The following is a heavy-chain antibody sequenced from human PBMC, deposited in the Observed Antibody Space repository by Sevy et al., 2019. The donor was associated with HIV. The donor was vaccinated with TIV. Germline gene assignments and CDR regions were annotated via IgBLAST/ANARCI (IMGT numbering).Heavy chain of an antibody. V-gene: IGHV3-48*02. CDR2: ISRSGTTR. CDR1: GFTFSDYS. D-gene: IGHD3-10*01. J-gene: IGHJ4*02. Sequence: GGSLRLSCAASGFTFSDYSLNWVRQAPGKGLEWVSYISRSGTTRHYADSVRGRFTISRDDAKNSLDLQMSSLRDEDTAVYYCARDDTASYLPVSWGQGTLVTVSS. CDR3: ARDDTASYLPVS.